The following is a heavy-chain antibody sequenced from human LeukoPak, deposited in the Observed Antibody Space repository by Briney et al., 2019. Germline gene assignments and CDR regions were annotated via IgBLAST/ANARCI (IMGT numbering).Heavy chain of an antibody. CDR2: RTHDGSNK. D-gene: IGHD4/OR15-4a*01. CDR1: GFTFSSFA. J-gene: IGHJ4*02. V-gene: IGHV3-30-3*01. Sequence: GGSLRLSCSASGFTFSSFAMHWVRPAAGKGLGYVSYRTHDGSNKYHSSSVKSRFTISRDNSKNTLYLQINSLSAEDTGVNYCAREDYGRLYFDYWGQGTLVTVSS. CDR3: AREDYGRLYFDY.